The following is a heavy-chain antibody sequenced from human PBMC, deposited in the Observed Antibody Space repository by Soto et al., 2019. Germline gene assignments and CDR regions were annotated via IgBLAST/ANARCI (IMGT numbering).Heavy chain of an antibody. CDR2: INPNSGGT. V-gene: IGHV1-2*02. Sequence: GASVKVSCKASGYTFTGYYMHWLRQAPGQGLEWMGWINPNSGGTNYAQKFQGRVTMTRDASISTAYMELSRLRSDDTAVYYCARDRGLTSASGSNNWFDPWGQGTLVTVSS. CDR3: ARDRGLTSASGSNNWFDP. D-gene: IGHD3-10*01. J-gene: IGHJ5*02. CDR1: GYTFTGYY.